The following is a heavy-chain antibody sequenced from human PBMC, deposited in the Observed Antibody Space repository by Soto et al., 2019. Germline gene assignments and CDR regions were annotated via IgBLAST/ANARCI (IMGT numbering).Heavy chain of an antibody. V-gene: IGHV1-2*04. Sequence: ASVKVSCKASGYTFTGYYMRWVRQAPGQGLEWMGWINPNSGGTNYAQKFQGWVNMTRDTSISTAYMELSRLRSDDTAVYYCARDRAAVWSRYYTEYAFEIWGHGTMDTVSS. J-gene: IGHJ3*02. CDR2: INPNSGGT. CDR1: GYTFTGYY. D-gene: IGHD3-3*01. CDR3: ARDRAAVWSRYYTEYAFEI.